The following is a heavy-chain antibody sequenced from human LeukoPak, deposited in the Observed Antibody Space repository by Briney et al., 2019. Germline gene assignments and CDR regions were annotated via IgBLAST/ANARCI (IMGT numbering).Heavy chain of an antibody. V-gene: IGHV3-15*01. CDR1: GFTFSNAW. CDR3: ATENNRWLYGMDV. CDR2: IKSKTDGGTT. Sequence: PGGSLRLSCAASGFTFSNAWMSWVRQAPGKGLEWVGRIKSKTDGGTTDYAAPVKGRFTISRDDSKNTLYLQMNSLNTEDTAVYYCATENNRWLYGMDVWGQGTTVTVSS. J-gene: IGHJ6*02. D-gene: IGHD4-23*01.